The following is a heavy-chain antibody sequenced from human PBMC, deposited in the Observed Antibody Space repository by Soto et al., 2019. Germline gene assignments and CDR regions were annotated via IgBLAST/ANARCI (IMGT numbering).Heavy chain of an antibody. J-gene: IGHJ4*02. CDR3: AKGAYYYDSSGSDY. D-gene: IGHD3-22*01. Sequence: GGSLSLSCAASGFNFSSYAMSWVRQAPGKGLEWVSAISGSGGSTYYADSVKGRFTISRDNSKNTLYLQMNSLRAEDTAVYYCAKGAYYYDSSGSDYWGQGTLVTVSS. CDR1: GFNFSSYA. CDR2: ISGSGGST. V-gene: IGHV3-23*01.